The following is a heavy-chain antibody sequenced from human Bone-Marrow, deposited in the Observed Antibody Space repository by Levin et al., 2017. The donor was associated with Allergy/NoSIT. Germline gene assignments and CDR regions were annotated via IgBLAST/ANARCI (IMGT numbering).Heavy chain of an antibody. Sequence: ASETLSLTCAVSGGSVSSGHYYWSWIRQAPGKGLEWIGYVYYSGSTNYNPSLESRVSLSLDTSKNQFSLTLNSVTPADTAVYYCARRPHEIIAPDGHDEHWGQGTLVTVSS. CDR3: ARRPHEIIAPDGHDEH. J-gene: IGHJ1*01. CDR2: VYYSGST. D-gene: IGHD6-13*01. V-gene: IGHV4-61*01. CDR1: GGSVSSGHYY.